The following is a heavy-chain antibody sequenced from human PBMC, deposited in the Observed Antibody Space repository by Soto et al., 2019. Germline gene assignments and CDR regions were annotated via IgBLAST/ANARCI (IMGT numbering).Heavy chain of an antibody. CDR2: SYSGGGT. J-gene: IGHJ4*02. D-gene: IGHD3-10*01. V-gene: IGHV3-66*01. Sequence: EVRLVQSGGGVVQPGGSLRLSWAASRFIVSDNYMSWVRQAPGKGLEWVSLSYSGGGTDYAESVKGRFTIYRDNSKNTLYLHMNRLKAEDTGIDYCANRITSEPYWGQGPVVTVSS. CDR1: RFIVSDNY. CDR3: ANRITSEPY.